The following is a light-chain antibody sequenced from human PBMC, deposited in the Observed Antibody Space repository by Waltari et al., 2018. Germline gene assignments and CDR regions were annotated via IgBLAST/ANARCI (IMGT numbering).Light chain of an antibody. CDR3: HQRSIWPIT. J-gene: IGKJ2*01. Sequence: EIALTQSPATLSLSSGERATLSGRASQSIGNYLAWYQQKPGQAPRLLIYDASNRATGIPGMFSGNESGTDFTLTIISLEPGDFTVYYCHQRSIWPITYGLETKLEIK. V-gene: IGKV3-11*01. CDR2: DAS. CDR1: QSIGNY.